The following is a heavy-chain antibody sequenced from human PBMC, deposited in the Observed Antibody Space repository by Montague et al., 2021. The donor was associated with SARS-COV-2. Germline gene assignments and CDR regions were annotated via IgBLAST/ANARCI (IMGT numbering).Heavy chain of an antibody. CDR1: GYTFSAYY. CDR2: INPNRGGT. V-gene: IGHV1-2*02. J-gene: IGHJ6*02. D-gene: IGHD3-22*01. CDR3: ARDLVVSHAMDV. Sequence: SFPASGYTFSAYYIHWLRQAPGQGLEYMGWINPNRGGTNFAQRFHGRVTLTRDTSISTVHMELTRLTSDDTAVYYCARDLVVSHAMDVWGQGTTVTVSS.